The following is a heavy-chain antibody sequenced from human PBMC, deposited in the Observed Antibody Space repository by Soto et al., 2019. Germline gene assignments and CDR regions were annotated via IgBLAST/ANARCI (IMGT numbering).Heavy chain of an antibody. Sequence: EVQLLESGGGLVQPGGSLRLSCEASGFGFSHFALSWVRQAPGKGLEWVSGISGGSETTSYADSVKGRFTIPRDNSRGTLFLQMNNVRAEDTATYFCAKDLDGGFGELFFDKWGQGTLVTVSS. J-gene: IGHJ4*02. V-gene: IGHV3-23*01. CDR2: ISGGSETT. CDR3: AKDLDGGFGELFFDK. D-gene: IGHD3-10*01. CDR1: GFGFSHFA.